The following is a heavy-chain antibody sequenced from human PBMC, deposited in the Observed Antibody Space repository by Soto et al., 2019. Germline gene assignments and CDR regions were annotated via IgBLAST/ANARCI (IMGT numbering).Heavy chain of an antibody. CDR3: ARDVEKAGYSYGYAYYGMDV. J-gene: IGHJ6*02. Sequence: LRLSCAASGFTFSSYAMSWVRQAPGKGLEWVAVIWYDGSNKYYADSVKGRFTISRDNSKNTLYLQMNSLRAEDTAVYYCARDVEKAGYSYGYAYYGMDVWGQGTTVTVSS. V-gene: IGHV3-33*08. D-gene: IGHD5-18*01. CDR2: IWYDGSNK. CDR1: GFTFSSYA.